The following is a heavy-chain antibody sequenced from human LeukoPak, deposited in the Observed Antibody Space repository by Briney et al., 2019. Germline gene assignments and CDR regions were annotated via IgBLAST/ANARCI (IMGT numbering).Heavy chain of an antibody. CDR3: ITDPGEWALI. J-gene: IGHJ3*02. CDR1: GLNFINAW. CDR2: IKRKTDGETP. V-gene: IGHV3-15*01. D-gene: IGHD1-26*01. Sequence: GGSLRLSCATSGLNFINAWTSWVRQAPGKGLEWVGRIKRKTDGETPDYAAPVRDRFTISRDDSKNTLYLQMNRLQTEDTAVYYCITDPGEWALIWGQGTMVTVSS.